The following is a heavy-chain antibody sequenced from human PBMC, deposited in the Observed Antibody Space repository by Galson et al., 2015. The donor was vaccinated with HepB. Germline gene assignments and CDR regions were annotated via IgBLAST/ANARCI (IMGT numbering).Heavy chain of an antibody. CDR3: AKDKGEMATPLDY. Sequence: SLRLSCAASGFTFSSYGMHWVRQAPGKGLEWVAVISYDGSNKYYADSVKGRFTISRDNSKNTLYLQMNSLRAEDTAVYYCAKDKGEMATPLDYWGQGTLVTVSS. CDR1: GFTFSSYG. J-gene: IGHJ4*02. CDR2: ISYDGSNK. V-gene: IGHV3-30*18. D-gene: IGHD5-24*01.